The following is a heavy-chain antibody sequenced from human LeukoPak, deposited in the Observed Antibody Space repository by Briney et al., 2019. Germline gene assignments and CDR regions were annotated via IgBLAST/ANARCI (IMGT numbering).Heavy chain of an antibody. Sequence: GGSLRLYCAVSGFTVSSHYMSWVRQAPGKGLEWVSVIYEGGETYYADSVKGRFTISRDTSKNTLYLQMNSLRAEDTAVYYCAKVGYSYGNDYWGQGTLVTVSS. D-gene: IGHD5-18*01. V-gene: IGHV3-53*01. CDR2: IYEGGET. CDR1: GFTVSSHY. CDR3: AKVGYSYGNDY. J-gene: IGHJ4*02.